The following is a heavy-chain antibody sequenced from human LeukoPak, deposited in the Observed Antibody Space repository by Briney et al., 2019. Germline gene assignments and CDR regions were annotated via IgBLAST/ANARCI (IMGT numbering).Heavy chain of an antibody. J-gene: IGHJ4*02. V-gene: IGHV3-23*01. D-gene: IGHD2-21*02. CDR1: GFTFSSYA. Sequence: PGGSLRLSCAASGFTFSSYAMSWVRQAPGKGLKWVSGISGSDGSVYYADSVRGRFTISRDNSKHTLYLQMNSLRAEDTAVYYCAKDFSVTRWGQGTLVTVSS. CDR2: ISGSDGSV. CDR3: AKDFSVTR.